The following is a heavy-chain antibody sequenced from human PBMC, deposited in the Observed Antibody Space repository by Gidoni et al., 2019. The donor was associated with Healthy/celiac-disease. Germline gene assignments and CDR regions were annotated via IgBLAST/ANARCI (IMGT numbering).Heavy chain of an antibody. D-gene: IGHD1-26*01. CDR1: GCTFSSYA. V-gene: IGHV3-23*01. CDR2: ISGSGGST. Sequence: EVQLLESGGGLVQAGGSLRLPCAASGCTFSSYAMSWVRQAPGKGLGWVSAISGSGGSTYYADSVKGRFTISRDNSKNTLYLQMNSLRAEDTAVYYCAKDEEWELLPNAFDIWGQGTMVTVSS. CDR3: AKDEEWELLPNAFDI. J-gene: IGHJ3*02.